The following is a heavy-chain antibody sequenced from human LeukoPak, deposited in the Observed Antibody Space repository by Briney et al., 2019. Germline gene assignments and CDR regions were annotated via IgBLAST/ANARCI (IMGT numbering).Heavy chain of an antibody. D-gene: IGHD4-17*01. Sequence: SETLSLTCTVSGGSISNYYWSWIRQPPGKGLEWIGYVYYSGGTTNYNPSLKSRVTISTDMSKNEFSLKLSSVTAADTAVYYCARAVTTGLDYFDYWGQGTLVTVSS. J-gene: IGHJ4*02. CDR1: GGSISNYY. CDR2: VYYSGGTT. CDR3: ARAVTTGLDYFDY. V-gene: IGHV4-59*01.